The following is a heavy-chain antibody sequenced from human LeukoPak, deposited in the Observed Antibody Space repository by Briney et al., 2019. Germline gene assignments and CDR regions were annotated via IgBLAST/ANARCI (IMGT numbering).Heavy chain of an antibody. CDR1: GGTFSSYA. CDR2: IIPIFGTA. Sequence: SVKVSCKASGGTFSSYATSWVRQAPGQGLEWMGGIIPIFGTANYAQKFQGRVTITADESTSTAYMELSSLRSEDTAVYYCARGITMVRGAPGGAFDIWGQGTMVTVSS. J-gene: IGHJ3*02. CDR3: ARGITMVRGAPGGAFDI. V-gene: IGHV1-69*13. D-gene: IGHD3-10*01.